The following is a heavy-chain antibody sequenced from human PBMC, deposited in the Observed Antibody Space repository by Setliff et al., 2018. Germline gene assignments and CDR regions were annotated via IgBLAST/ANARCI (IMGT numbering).Heavy chain of an antibody. CDR1: GFTFSGSA. V-gene: IGHV3-73*01. CDR2: IRSKANSYAT. Sequence: GGSLRLSCAASGFTFSGSAMHWVRQASGKGLEWVGRIRSKANSYATAYAASVKGRFTISRDDSKNTAYLQMNSLKTEDTAVYYCTDAGSAKGLDIWGQGTTVTVSS. CDR3: TDAGSAKGLDI. D-gene: IGHD6-19*01. J-gene: IGHJ6*02.